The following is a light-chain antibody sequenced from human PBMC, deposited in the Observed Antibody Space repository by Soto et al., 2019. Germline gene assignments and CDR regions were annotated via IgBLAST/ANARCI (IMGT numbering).Light chain of an antibody. J-gene: IGLJ1*01. CDR1: SSDVGNNNY. Sequence: QSALTQPASVSGSPGQSITISCTGTSSDVGNNNYVSWYQQNPGKAPKVMICDVTNRPSGVSNRFSGSKSGNTASLTISGLHAEDEADYYCSSFTGSSYVFGTGTKVTVL. V-gene: IGLV2-14*01. CDR2: DVT. CDR3: SSFTGSSYV.